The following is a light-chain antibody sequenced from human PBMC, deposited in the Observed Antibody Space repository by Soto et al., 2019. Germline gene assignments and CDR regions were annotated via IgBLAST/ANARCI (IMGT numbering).Light chain of an antibody. V-gene: IGKV1-5*01. CDR1: QSISSW. Sequence: DIRMTQSPSTLSASVGDRVTITCRASQSISSWLAWYQQKPGKAPKLLIYDASSLESGVPSRFSGSGSGTEFTLTISSLQPDAFATYYCQQYNSYSPWTFGQGTKVEIK. CDR2: DAS. J-gene: IGKJ1*01. CDR3: QQYNSYSPWT.